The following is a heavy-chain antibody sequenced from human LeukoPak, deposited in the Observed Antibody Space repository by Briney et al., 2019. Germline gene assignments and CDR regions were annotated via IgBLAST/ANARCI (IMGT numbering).Heavy chain of an antibody. D-gene: IGHD2/OR15-2a*01. CDR3: ARDFYDGFALDY. Sequence: GGSLRLSCAASGFAFNTYSMNWVRQAPGKGLEWVSFIFSSSTYIYYTDSVRGRFTISRDNARNSLYLQMDNLRAEDTGVYYCARDFYDGFALDYWGQGTLVTVSS. CDR1: GFAFNTYS. CDR2: IFSSSTYI. V-gene: IGHV3-21*03. J-gene: IGHJ4*02.